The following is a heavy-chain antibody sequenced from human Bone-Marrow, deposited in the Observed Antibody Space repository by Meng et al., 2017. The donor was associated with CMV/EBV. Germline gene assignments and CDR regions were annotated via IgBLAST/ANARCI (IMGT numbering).Heavy chain of an antibody. V-gene: IGHV3-23*01. Sequence: GESLKISCAASGFTFSSYGMSWVRQAPGKGLEWVSAISGSGGSTYYADSVKGRFTISRDNSKNTLYLQMNSLRAEDTAVYYGAKDLAGLTGPSPRYYFDYWGQGTLVAVSS. CDR3: AKDLAGLTGPSPRYYFDY. D-gene: IGHD7-27*01. CDR1: GFTFSSYG. CDR2: ISGSGGST. J-gene: IGHJ4*02.